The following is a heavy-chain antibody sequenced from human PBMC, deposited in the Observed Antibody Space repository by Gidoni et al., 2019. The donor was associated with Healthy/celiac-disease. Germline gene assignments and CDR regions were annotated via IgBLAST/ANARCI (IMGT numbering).Heavy chain of an antibody. D-gene: IGHD3-22*01. CDR2: ISYDGSNK. V-gene: IGHV3-30*18. J-gene: IGHJ4*02. CDR1: GFTFSSYG. Sequence: QVQLVESGGGVVQPGRSLRVSCAASGFTFSSYGMHWVRQAQGKGLEWVAVISYDGSNKYYADSVKGRFTISRDNSKNTLYLQMNSLSAEDTAVYYCAKGSSGYLFGWGQGTLVTVSS. CDR3: AKGSSGYLFG.